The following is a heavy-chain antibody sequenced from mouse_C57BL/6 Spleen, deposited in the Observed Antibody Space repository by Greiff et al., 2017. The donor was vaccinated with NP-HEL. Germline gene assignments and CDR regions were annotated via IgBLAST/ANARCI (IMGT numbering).Heavy chain of an antibody. CDR3: ARGDYDYDGAY. CDR1: GYTFTSYW. Sequence: QVQLQQPGAELVKPGASVKLSCKASGYTFTSYWMHWVKQRPGRGLEWIGRIDPTSGGTKYNEKFKSKATLTVDKPSSTAYRQLSSLTSEDSAVYYCARGDYDYDGAYWGQGTLVTVSA. D-gene: IGHD2-4*01. J-gene: IGHJ3*01. CDR2: IDPTSGGT. V-gene: IGHV1-72*01.